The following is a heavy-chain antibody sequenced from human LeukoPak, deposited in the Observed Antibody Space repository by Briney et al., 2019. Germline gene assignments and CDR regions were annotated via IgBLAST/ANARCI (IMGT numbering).Heavy chain of an antibody. Sequence: SVKVSCKASGYTFTSYGISWVRQAPGQGLEWMGGIIPIFGTANYAQKFQGRVTITADESTSTAYMELSSLRSEDTAVYYCARALRFLEWLFSGWGQGTLVTVSS. J-gene: IGHJ4*02. CDR2: IIPIFGTA. CDR1: GYTFTSYG. CDR3: ARALRFLEWLFSG. V-gene: IGHV1-69*13. D-gene: IGHD3-3*01.